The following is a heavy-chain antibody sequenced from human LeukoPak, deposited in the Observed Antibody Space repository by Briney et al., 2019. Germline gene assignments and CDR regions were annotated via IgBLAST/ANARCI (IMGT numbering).Heavy chain of an antibody. D-gene: IGHD3-9*01. CDR1: GYTFTSYG. CDR2: ISAYNGNT. CDR3: TRNNYDILTGNYYYYYMDV. V-gene: IGHV1-18*01. Sequence: ASVKVSCKASGYTFTSYGISWVRQAPGQGLEWMGWISAYNGNTNYAQKLQGRVTMTTDTSTSTAYMELRSLRSDDTAVYYCTRNNYDILTGNYYYYYMDVWGKGTTVTVSS. J-gene: IGHJ6*03.